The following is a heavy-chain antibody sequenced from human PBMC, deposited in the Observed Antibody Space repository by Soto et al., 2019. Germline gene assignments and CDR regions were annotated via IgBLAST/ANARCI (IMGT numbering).Heavy chain of an antibody. CDR2: IDTAGDP. Sequence: PGGSLRLSCAASGFSFRSYDMHWVRQVTGEGLEWVSAIDTAGDPYYVDSVKGRFTISRENAENSLYLQMNSLSAGDTAVYYCARDLFGDYYDSSGYLEEYFQHWGQGTLVTVSS. CDR3: ARDLFGDYYDSSGYLEEYFQH. D-gene: IGHD3-22*01. J-gene: IGHJ1*01. CDR1: GFSFRSYD. V-gene: IGHV3-13*05.